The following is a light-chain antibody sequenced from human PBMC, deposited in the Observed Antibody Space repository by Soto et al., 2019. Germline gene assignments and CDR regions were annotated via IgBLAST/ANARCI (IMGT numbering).Light chain of an antibody. Sequence: DIQVTQSPSTLSASVGDRVSITCRASQSISSWLAWYQQKPGKAPKLLIYKASSLESGVPSRFSGSGSGTEFTLTISCLQPDDFATYYCQQYNSYSTFGQGTKVDIK. V-gene: IGKV1-5*03. J-gene: IGKJ1*01. CDR3: QQYNSYST. CDR2: KAS. CDR1: QSISSW.